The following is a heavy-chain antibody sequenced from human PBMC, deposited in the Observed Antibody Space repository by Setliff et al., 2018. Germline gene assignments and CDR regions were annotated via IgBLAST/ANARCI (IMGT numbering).Heavy chain of an antibody. CDR3: ARGYSGYDYLKPFDY. D-gene: IGHD5-12*01. J-gene: IGHJ4*02. CDR1: GGSISSSSYY. V-gene: IGHV4-39*01. CDR2: IYHSGST. Sequence: SETLSLTCTVSGGSISSSSYYWGWIRQPPGKGLEWIGSIYHSGSTYYNPSLKSRVTISVDTSKNQFSLKLSSVTAADAAVYYCARGYSGYDYLKPFDYWGQGTLVTVSS.